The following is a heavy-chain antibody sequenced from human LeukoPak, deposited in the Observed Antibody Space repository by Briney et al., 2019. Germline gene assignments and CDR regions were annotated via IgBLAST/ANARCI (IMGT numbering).Heavy chain of an antibody. D-gene: IGHD1-26*01. CDR3: ALVGIVGATVDY. J-gene: IGHJ4*02. CDR2: IYYSGST. Sequence: PSETLSLTCTVSGGSISSSSYYWGCIRQPPGKGLEWIGSIYYSGSTYYNPSLKSRVTISVDTSKNQFSLKLSSVTAADTAVYYCALVGIVGATVDYWGQGTLVTVSS. CDR1: GGSISSSSYY. V-gene: IGHV4-39*01.